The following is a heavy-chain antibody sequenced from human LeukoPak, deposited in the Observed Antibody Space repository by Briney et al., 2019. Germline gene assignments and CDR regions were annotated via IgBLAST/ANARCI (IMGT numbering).Heavy chain of an antibody. CDR3: ARVKTDYGDYVVDY. CDR2: INHSGST. Sequence: SETLSLTCAVYGGSFSGYYWSWFRQPPGKGLEWIGEINHSGSTNYNPSLKSRVTISVDTSKNQFSLKLSSVTAADTAVYYCARVKTDYGDYVVDYWGQGTLVTVSS. D-gene: IGHD4-17*01. CDR1: GGSFSGYY. V-gene: IGHV4-34*01. J-gene: IGHJ4*02.